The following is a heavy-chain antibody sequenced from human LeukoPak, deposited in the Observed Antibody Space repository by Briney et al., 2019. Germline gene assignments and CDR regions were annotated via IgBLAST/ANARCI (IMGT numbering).Heavy chain of an antibody. CDR2: ISWNSGSI. CDR1: GFTFDDYA. CDR3: AKEGDY. V-gene: IGHV3-9*01. Sequence: PGGSLRLSCAASGFTFDDYAMHWVRQAPWKGLEWVSGISWNSGSIGYADSVKGRFTISRDNAKNSLYLQMNSLRAEDTALYYCAKEGDYWGQGTLVTVSS. J-gene: IGHJ4*02.